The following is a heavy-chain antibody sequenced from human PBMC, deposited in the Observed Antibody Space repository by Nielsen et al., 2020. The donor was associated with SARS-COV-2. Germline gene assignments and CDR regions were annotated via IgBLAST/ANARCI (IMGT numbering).Heavy chain of an antibody. CDR1: GYSISSGYY. V-gene: IGHV4-38-2*02. Sequence: SETLSLTRTVSGYSISSGYYWGWIRQPPGKGLEWIGSIYHSGSTYYNPSLKSRVTISVDTSKNQFSLKLSSVTAADTAVYYCARVVQQLVWFDPWGQGTLVTVSS. J-gene: IGHJ5*02. CDR2: IYHSGST. CDR3: ARVVQQLVWFDP. D-gene: IGHD6-13*01.